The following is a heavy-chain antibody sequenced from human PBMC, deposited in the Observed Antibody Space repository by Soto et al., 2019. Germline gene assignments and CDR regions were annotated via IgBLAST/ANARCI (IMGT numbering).Heavy chain of an antibody. V-gene: IGHV3-23*01. Sequence: EVQLLESGGNLVQPGGSLRLSCAASGFTFSRHAMSWVRQAPGEGLEWVSTLDAGDTTYYAGSVKGRFTISRANARSTLSPKTNSLRVEDTAVYYCATDPRAYSTQMGYISYHWGQRTLVTVSS. J-gene: IGHJ5*02. CDR2: LDAGDTT. CDR1: GFTFSRHA. D-gene: IGHD6-13*01. CDR3: ATDPRAYSTQMGYISYH.